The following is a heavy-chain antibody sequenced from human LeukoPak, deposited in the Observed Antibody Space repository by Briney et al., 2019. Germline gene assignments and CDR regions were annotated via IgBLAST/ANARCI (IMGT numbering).Heavy chain of an antibody. D-gene: IGHD5-12*01. CDR2: ISSSSSYI. Sequence: GRSLRLSCAASGFTFSSYSMNWVRQAPGKGLEWVSSISSSSSYIYYADSVKGRFTISRDNAKNSLYLQMNSLRAEDTAVYYCASLGATRRFDYWGQGTLVTVSS. V-gene: IGHV3-21*01. CDR1: GFTFSSYS. J-gene: IGHJ4*02. CDR3: ASLGATRRFDY.